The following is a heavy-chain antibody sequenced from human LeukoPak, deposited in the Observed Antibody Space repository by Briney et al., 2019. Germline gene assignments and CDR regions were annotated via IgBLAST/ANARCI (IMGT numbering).Heavy chain of an antibody. V-gene: IGHV3-53*01. CDR3: ARDGRDGYNFDGMDV. CDR1: GFTFSDYY. J-gene: IGHJ6*02. CDR2: IYSGGST. Sequence: GGSLRLSCAASGFTFSDYYMSWVRQAPGKGLEWVSVIYSGGSTYYADSVKGRFTISRDNSKNTLYLQMNSLRAEDTAVYYCARDGRDGYNFDGMDVWGQGTTVTVSS. D-gene: IGHD5-24*01.